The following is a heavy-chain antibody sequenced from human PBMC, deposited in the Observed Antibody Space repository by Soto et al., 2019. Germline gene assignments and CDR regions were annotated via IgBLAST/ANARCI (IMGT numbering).Heavy chain of an antibody. CDR1: GGSFSGYY. CDR2: INHSGGT. Sequence: PSETLSLTCAVYGGSFSGYYWSWIRQPPGKGLEWIGEINHSGGTNYNPSLKSRVTISVDTSKNQFSLKLSSVTAADTAVYYCARGPAYSSSPRYNWFDPWGQGTLVTVSS. D-gene: IGHD6-6*01. J-gene: IGHJ5*02. V-gene: IGHV4-34*01. CDR3: ARGPAYSSSPRYNWFDP.